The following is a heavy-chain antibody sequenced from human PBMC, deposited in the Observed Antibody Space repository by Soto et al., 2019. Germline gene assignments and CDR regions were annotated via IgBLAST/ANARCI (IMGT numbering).Heavy chain of an antibody. D-gene: IGHD3-22*01. Sequence: QVQLVESGGGVVQPGRSLRLSCAASGFTFSSYAMHWVRQAPGKGLEWVAVISYDGSNKYYADPVKGRFTISRDNSKNTLYLQMNSLRAEDTAVYYCARDLITNPGGYWGQGTLVTVSS. CDR2: ISYDGSNK. V-gene: IGHV3-30-3*01. J-gene: IGHJ4*02. CDR3: ARDLITNPGGY. CDR1: GFTFSSYA.